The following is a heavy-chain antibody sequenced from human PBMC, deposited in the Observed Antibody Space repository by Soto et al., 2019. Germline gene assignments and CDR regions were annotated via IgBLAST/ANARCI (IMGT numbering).Heavy chain of an antibody. J-gene: IGHJ6*02. CDR1: GFTFTAYW. CDR3: ARGIRNYYGADV. Sequence: EVQVVESGGGLVQPGGSLRLSCVASGFTFTAYWMHWVRQAPGQGLVWVSRIKFDGITASYADSVNGRFTISRDNAKNTVYLQMASLRAEDTGMYYCARGIRNYYGADVWGQGTTVTVSS. V-gene: IGHV3-74*01. D-gene: IGHD2-21*01. CDR2: IKFDGITA.